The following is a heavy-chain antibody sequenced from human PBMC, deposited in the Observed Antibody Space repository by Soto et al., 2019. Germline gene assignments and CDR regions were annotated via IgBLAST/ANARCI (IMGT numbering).Heavy chain of an antibody. CDR2: IIPIFGTA. J-gene: IGHJ5*02. CDR1: GGTFSSYA. Sequence: SVKVSCKASGGTFSSYAISWVRQAPGQGLEWMGGIIPIFGTANYAQKFQGRVTITADESTSTAYMELSSLRSEDTAVYYCPRVLRYFAWFYGWFDPWGQGTLVTVYS. V-gene: IGHV1-69*13. CDR3: PRVLRYFAWFYGWFDP. D-gene: IGHD3-9*01.